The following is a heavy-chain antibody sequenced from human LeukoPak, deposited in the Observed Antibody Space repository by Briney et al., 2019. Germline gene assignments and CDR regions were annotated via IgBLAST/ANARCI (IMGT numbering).Heavy chain of an antibody. CDR1: RFTFSSYA. CDR2: ISGSGGTT. CDR3: AKGAGNFDWSYHDY. D-gene: IGHD3-9*01. V-gene: IGHV3-23*01. J-gene: IGHJ4*02. Sequence: PGGSLRLSCAASRFTFSSYAMSWVRQAPGKGLEWVSAISGSGGTTYNADSVKGRFTISRDNFKNTLYLQLNSLRAEDTAVYYCAKGAGNFDWSYHDYWGQGTLVTVSS.